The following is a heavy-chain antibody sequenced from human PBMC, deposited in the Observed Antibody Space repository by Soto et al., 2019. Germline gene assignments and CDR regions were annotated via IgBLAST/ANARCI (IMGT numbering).Heavy chain of an antibody. CDR2: TCYRSKWYN. D-gene: IGHD6-25*01. J-gene: IGHJ6*02. CDR1: GDSVSSNSAA. CDR3: PRRREGRLEQRLAQGYYYYYGTDV. V-gene: IGHV6-1*01. Sequence: SKTLSLTGAISGDSVSSNSAAWNWIRQSPSRGLEWLGRTCYRSKWYNDYAVSVNSRITIDADTGKNQFCLQLNSVTPEDTAVNYCPRRREGRLEQRLAQGYYYYYGTDVWGQGTTVTVS.